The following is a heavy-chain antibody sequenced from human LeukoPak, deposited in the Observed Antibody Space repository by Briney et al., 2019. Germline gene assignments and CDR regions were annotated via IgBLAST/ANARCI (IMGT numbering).Heavy chain of an antibody. V-gene: IGHV1-8*01. Sequence: ASVKVSCKASGYTFTSYDINWVRQATGQGLEWMGWMNPNSGNTGYAQKFQGRVTTTRNTSISTAYMELSSLRSEDTAVYYCAREHQKRAWFDPWGQGIQVTVSS. CDR2: MNPNSGNT. D-gene: IGHD6-25*01. J-gene: IGHJ5*02. CDR3: AREHQKRAWFDP. CDR1: GYTFTSYD.